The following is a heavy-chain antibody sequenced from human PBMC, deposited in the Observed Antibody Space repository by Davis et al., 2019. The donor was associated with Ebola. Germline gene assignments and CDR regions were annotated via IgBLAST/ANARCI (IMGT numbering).Heavy chain of an antibody. J-gene: IGHJ6*02. Sequence: MPGGSLRLSCAVYGGSFSGYYWSWIRQPPGKGLEWIGEINHSGSTNYNPSLKSRVTISVDTSKNHFSLKLTSVTAADTAVYYCARNGGYSYGTYYYYGMDVWGQGTTVTVSS. V-gene: IGHV4-34*01. CDR3: ARNGGYSYGTYYYYGMDV. D-gene: IGHD5-18*01. CDR2: INHSGST. CDR1: GGSFSGYY.